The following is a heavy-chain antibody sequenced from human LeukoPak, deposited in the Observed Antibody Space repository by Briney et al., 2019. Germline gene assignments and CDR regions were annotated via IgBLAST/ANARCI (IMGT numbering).Heavy chain of an antibody. D-gene: IGHD3-16*02. CDR2: ISGSGGST. Sequence: GGSLRLSCAASGFTFSSYAMSWVRQAPGKGLEWVSAISGSGGSTYYADSVKGRFTISRDNSKNTLYLQMNSLRAEDTAVYYCAKDSYRELSLDAFDIWGQGTMVTVPS. V-gene: IGHV3-23*01. CDR3: AKDSYRELSLDAFDI. J-gene: IGHJ3*02. CDR1: GFTFSSYA.